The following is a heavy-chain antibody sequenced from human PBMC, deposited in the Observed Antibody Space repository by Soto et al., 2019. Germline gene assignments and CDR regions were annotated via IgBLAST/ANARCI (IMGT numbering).Heavy chain of an antibody. CDR2: IIPIFGTT. D-gene: IGHD2-15*01. Sequence: QVQLVQSGAEVKKPGSSVKVSCKASGGTFSSYAISWVRQAPGQGLEWMGGIIPIFGTTNYAQKFQGRVTITADESTSTAYMELNSLSSEATAVYYCARVVTVVKSFHYWYFDLWGRGTLVTVSS. J-gene: IGHJ2*01. CDR1: GGTFSSYA. CDR3: ARVVTVVKSFHYWYFDL. V-gene: IGHV1-69*12.